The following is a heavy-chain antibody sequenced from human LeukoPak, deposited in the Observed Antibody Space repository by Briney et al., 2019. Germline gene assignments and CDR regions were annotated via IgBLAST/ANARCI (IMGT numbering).Heavy chain of an antibody. CDR2: ITSSSYI. D-gene: IGHD1-26*01. J-gene: IGHJ4*02. Sequence: GGSLRLSCAASGFTFGSYTINWVRQAPGKGLEWVSSITSSSYIYYADSVKARFTISRDNAKNSLYLQMNSLRAEDTAVYYCARDSPSGSYYYFDYWGQGTMVTVSS. V-gene: IGHV3-21*01. CDR3: ARDSPSGSYYYFDY. CDR1: GFTFGSYT.